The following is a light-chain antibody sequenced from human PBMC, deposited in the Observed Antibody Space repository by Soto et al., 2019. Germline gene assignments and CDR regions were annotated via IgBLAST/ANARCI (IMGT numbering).Light chain of an antibody. CDR2: RTS. CDR3: QQYNHWTRAT. V-gene: IGKV3-15*01. CDR1: ESISSN. J-gene: IGKJ4*01. Sequence: EIVMPQSPVTLSVSQGERATLSCRASESISSNLAWDQQKPGQAPRPLMFRTSSRATGSAARFSGSGSGTEFNLTLSILHSEDYGVSVCQQYNHWTRATFGGGTKVDIK.